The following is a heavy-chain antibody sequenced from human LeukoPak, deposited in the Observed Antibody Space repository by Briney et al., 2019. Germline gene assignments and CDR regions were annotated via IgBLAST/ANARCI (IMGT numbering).Heavy chain of an antibody. CDR3: AKTYDSSGYYYDAPLGY. CDR1: GFTFSSYA. D-gene: IGHD3-22*01. CDR2: ISYDGSNK. J-gene: IGHJ4*02. V-gene: IGHV3-30*04. Sequence: GALRLSCAASGFTFSSYAMHWVRQAPGKGLGWVAVISYDGSNKYYADSVKGRFTISRDNSKNTLYLQMNSLRAEDTAVYYCAKTYDSSGYYYDAPLGYWGQGTLVTVSS.